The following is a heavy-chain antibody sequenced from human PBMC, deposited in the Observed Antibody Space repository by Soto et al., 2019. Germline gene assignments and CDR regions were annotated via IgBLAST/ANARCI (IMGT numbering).Heavy chain of an antibody. CDR1: GFTVSSNY. V-gene: IGHV3-66*01. J-gene: IGHJ4*02. D-gene: IGHD1-7*01. Sequence: EVQLVESGGGLVQPGGSLRLSCAASGFTVSSNYMSWVRQAPGKGLECVSVLYSGGSTYYADSVKGRFTISRDSSKNTLYLHMNSLRAEDTDVYYCAREPRSRIAGSTTSEDYWGQGALGTVSS. CDR3: AREPRSRIAGSTTSEDY. CDR2: LYSGGST.